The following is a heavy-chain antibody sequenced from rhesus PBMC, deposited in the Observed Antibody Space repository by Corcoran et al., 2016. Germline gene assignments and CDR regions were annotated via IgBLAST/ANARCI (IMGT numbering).Heavy chain of an antibody. V-gene: IGHV1-111*02. CDR3: ATGGQYPVV. Sequence: EVQLVQSGAAVKKPGASVNISCKASGYTFTAYYLHWVRRAPGKGLEGMGRVDPEDGEAIHAQKFQDRVTITADTSTDTAYMELSSLRSEDTAVYYCATGGQYPVVWGRGVLVTVSS. CDR2: VDPEDGEA. J-gene: IGHJ5-2*02. D-gene: IGHD4-23*01. CDR1: GYTFTAYY.